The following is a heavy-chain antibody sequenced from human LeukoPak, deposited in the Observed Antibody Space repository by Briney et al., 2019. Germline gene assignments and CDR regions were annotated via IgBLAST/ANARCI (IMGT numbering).Heavy chain of an antibody. CDR1: GGSFSGYY. J-gene: IGHJ4*02. D-gene: IGHD3-10*01. CDR2: INHSGST. CDR3: ARAGFGELLGLDY. Sequence: TSETLSLTCAVYGGSFSGYYWSWIRQPPGKGLEWIGEINHSGSTNYNPSLKSRVTISVDTSKNQFSLKLSSVTAADTAVYYCARAGFGELLGLDYWGQGTLVTVSS. V-gene: IGHV4-34*01.